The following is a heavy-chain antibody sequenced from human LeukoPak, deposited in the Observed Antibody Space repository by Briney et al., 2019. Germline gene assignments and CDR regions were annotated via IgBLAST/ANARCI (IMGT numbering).Heavy chain of an antibody. CDR3: ASKGGRITGTTLYAFDI. CDR1: GGTFSSYA. V-gene: IGHV1-69*05. CDR2: IIPIFGTA. Sequence: ASVKVSCKASGGTFSSYAISWVRQAPGQGLEWMGGIIPIFGTANCAQKFQGRVTITTDESTSTAYMELSSLRSEDTAVYYCASKGGRITGTTLYAFDIWGQGTMVTVSS. J-gene: IGHJ3*02. D-gene: IGHD1-7*01.